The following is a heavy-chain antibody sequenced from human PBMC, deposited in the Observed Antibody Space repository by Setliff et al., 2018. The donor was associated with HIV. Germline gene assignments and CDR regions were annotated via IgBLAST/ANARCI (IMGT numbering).Heavy chain of an antibody. D-gene: IGHD3-10*01. CDR1: GGSISSYY. V-gene: IGHV4-4*08. CDR2: IYTSESS. J-gene: IGHJ2*01. Sequence: SETLSLTCSVSGGSISSYYWSWIRQPPGKGLEWIGYIYTSESSNYNPPPKSRVTFSVDTSKNQFSLKLSSVTAADTAVYYCARSARFFYASGSRRYFDLWGRGTLVTVSS. CDR3: ARSARFFYASGSRRYFDL.